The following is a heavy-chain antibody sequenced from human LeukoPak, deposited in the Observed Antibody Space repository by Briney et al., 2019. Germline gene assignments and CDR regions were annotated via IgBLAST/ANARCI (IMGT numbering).Heavy chain of an antibody. CDR3: ARDQVPYSGSSQYYFDY. V-gene: IGHV3-48*01. J-gene: IGHJ4*02. Sequence: PGGSLRLSCAASGFTFSSYSMNWVRQAPGKGLEWVSYISSSSSTIYYADSVKGRFTISRDNAKNSLYLQMNSLRADDTAVYYCARDQVPYSGSSQYYFDYWGQGTLVTVSS. CDR2: ISSSSSTI. CDR1: GFTFSSYS. D-gene: IGHD1-26*01.